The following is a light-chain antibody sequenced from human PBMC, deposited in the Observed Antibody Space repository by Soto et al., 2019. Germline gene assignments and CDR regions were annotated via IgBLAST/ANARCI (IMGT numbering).Light chain of an antibody. CDR1: QGISSW. CDR3: QQANRLLRGFT. V-gene: IGKV1-12*01. J-gene: IGKJ3*01. CDR2: AAS. Sequence: DIQMTQSPSSVSASVGDRVSITCRASQGISSWLPWYEQKPGKAPKLLIYAASSLQSGVPSRFSESGSGTDFPLTSRSLRPEDFATYYFQQANRLLRGFTFGPGTKVDIK.